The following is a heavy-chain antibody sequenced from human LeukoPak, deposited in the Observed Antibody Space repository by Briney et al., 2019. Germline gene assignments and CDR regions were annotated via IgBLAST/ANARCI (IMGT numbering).Heavy chain of an antibody. J-gene: IGHJ4*02. Sequence: GGSLRLSCAASEFTFDDYAMHWVRQAPGKGLEWVSGISWNSGSIGYADSVKGRFTISRDNAKNSLYLQMNSLRAEDTALYYCANSRYGSGSYFFDYWGQGTLVTVSS. CDR3: ANSRYGSGSYFFDY. D-gene: IGHD3-10*01. V-gene: IGHV3-9*01. CDR2: ISWNSGSI. CDR1: EFTFDDYA.